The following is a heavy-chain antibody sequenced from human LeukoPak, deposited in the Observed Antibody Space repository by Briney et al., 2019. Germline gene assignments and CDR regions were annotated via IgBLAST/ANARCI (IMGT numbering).Heavy chain of an antibody. V-gene: IGHV1-24*01. J-gene: IGHJ4*02. CDR3: AAVVVYASHLRL. CDR2: LRPVDTET. Sequence: ASVKVSCKVSGHSLSDLSMHWVRQAPGKGLEWVGGLRPVDTETVYAQDFHGRVTMTEDTSADTAYMELSRLTSEDTAVYYCAAVVVYASHLRLWGQGTLVTVSS. CDR1: GHSLSDLS. D-gene: IGHD2/OR15-2a*01.